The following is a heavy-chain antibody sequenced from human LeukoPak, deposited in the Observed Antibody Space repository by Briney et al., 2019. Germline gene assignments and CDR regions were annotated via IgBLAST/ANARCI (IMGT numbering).Heavy chain of an antibody. J-gene: IGHJ4*02. CDR2: ISYDGSNK. Sequence: GGSLRLSCAASGFTFSSYWMSWVRQAPGKGLEWVAVISYDGSNKYYADSVKGRFTISRDNSKNTLYLQMNSLRAEDTAVYYCARVNSWQQLFFDYWGQGTLVTVSS. V-gene: IGHV3-30*03. D-gene: IGHD6-13*01. CDR1: GFTFSSYW. CDR3: ARVNSWQQLFFDY.